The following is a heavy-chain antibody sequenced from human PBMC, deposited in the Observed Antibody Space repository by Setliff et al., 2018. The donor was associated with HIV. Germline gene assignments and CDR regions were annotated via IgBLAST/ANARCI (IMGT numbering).Heavy chain of an antibody. V-gene: IGHV4-59*01. CDR3: ARHGTWNSQRFHFDY. D-gene: IGHD1-7*01. Sequence: SETLSLTCTVSGVSITSYFWSWIRQPPGKGLEWIGFIYYSGSTSGGTNYNPSLKSRVTISLDTSKNQFSLDLSSVTAADTAVYYCARHGTWNSQRFHFDYWGQGTPVTVSS. CDR2: IYYSGSTSGGT. J-gene: IGHJ4*02. CDR1: GVSITSYF.